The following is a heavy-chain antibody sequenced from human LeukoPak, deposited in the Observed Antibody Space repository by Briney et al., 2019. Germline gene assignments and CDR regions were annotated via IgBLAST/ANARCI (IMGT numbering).Heavy chain of an antibody. CDR2: INWNGGST. CDR3: ARAPPRDYYGSGSQGFDY. Sequence: GGSLRLSCAASGFTFDDYGMSWVRQAPGKGLEWVSGINWNGGSTGYADSVKGRFTISRDNAKNSLYLQMNSLRAEDTAVYYCARAPPRDYYGSGSQGFDYWGQGTLVTVSS. D-gene: IGHD3-10*01. V-gene: IGHV3-20*04. CDR1: GFTFDDYG. J-gene: IGHJ4*02.